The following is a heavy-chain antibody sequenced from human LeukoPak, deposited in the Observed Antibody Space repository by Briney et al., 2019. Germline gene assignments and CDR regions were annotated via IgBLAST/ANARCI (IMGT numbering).Heavy chain of an antibody. CDR2: VYYSGST. CDR3: ARGHLVFAY. J-gene: IGHJ4*02. CDR1: GGSISDYY. D-gene: IGHD6-6*01. V-gene: IGHV4-59*01. Sequence: KPSETLSLTCTVSGGSISDYYWSWIRQPPGKGLVWIGYVYYSGSTSYNPSLKSRVTISVDTSKNQFSLKVSSLTAADTALYYCARGHLVFAYWGQGTLVTVSS.